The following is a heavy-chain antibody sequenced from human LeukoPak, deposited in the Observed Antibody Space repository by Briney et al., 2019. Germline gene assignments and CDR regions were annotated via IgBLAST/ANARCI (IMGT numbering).Heavy chain of an antibody. CDR3: ARVSDSSGYYGSADAFDI. CDR1: GFTVSSNY. Sequence: PGGSLRLSCAASGFTVSSNYMSWVRQAPGKGLEWVSVIYSGGNTYYADSVKGRFTISRHNSKNTLYLQMNSLRAEDTAVYYCARVSDSSGYYGSADAFDIWGQGTMVTVSS. CDR2: IYSGGNT. D-gene: IGHD3-22*01. J-gene: IGHJ3*02. V-gene: IGHV3-53*04.